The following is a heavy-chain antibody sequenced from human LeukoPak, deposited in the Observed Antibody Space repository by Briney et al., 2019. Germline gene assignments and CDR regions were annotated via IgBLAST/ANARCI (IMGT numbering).Heavy chain of an antibody. CDR2: IYSGGNT. CDR3: ARKTDSGGQGDY. Sequence: GGSLRLSCAASGFTVSSNYMSWVRQAPGKGLECVSVIYSGGNTYYADSVKGRFTISRDNSKNTLYLQMNSLRAEDAAVYYCARKTDSGGQGDYWGPGTLVTVSS. D-gene: IGHD3-22*01. CDR1: GFTVSSNY. V-gene: IGHV3-66*01. J-gene: IGHJ4*02.